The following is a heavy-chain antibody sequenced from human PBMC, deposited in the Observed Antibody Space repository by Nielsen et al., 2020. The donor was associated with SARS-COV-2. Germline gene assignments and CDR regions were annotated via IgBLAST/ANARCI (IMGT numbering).Heavy chain of an antibody. CDR2: INPSGGST. Sequence: ASVKVSCKASGYTFTSYGISWVRQAPGQGLEWMGIINPSGGSTSYAQKFQGRVTMTRDTSTSTVYMELSSLRSEDTAVYYCARDGYDQFDPWGQGTLVTVPS. V-gene: IGHV1-46*01. CDR1: GYTFTSYG. CDR3: ARDGYDQFDP. J-gene: IGHJ5*02. D-gene: IGHD5-12*01.